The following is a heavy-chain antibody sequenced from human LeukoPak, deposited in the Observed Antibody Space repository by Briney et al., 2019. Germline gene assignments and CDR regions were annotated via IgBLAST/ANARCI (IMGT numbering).Heavy chain of an antibody. CDR1: GGSISSYY. Sequence: PSETLSLTCTVSGGSISSYYWSWIRQPPGKGLEWIGYIYYSGSTNYNPSLKSRATISVDTSKNQFSLKLSSVTAADTAVYYCARSPHYYGSGSLDYWGQGTLVTVSS. CDR2: IYYSGST. V-gene: IGHV4-59*01. D-gene: IGHD3-10*01. J-gene: IGHJ4*02. CDR3: ARSPHYYGSGSLDY.